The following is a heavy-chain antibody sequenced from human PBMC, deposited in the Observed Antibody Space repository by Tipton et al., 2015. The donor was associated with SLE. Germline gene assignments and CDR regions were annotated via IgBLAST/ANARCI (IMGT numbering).Heavy chain of an antibody. J-gene: IGHJ6*02. D-gene: IGHD1-26*01. Sequence: RSLRLSCAASGFTFSSYAMHWVRQAPGKGLEWVAVISYDGSNKYYADSVKGRFTISRDNSKNTLYLQMNSLRAEDTAVYYCAKDVLPVGATTLSYYYGMDVWGQGTTVTGSS. CDR2: ISYDGSNK. V-gene: IGHV3-30-3*01. CDR3: AKDVLPVGATTLSYYYGMDV. CDR1: GFTFSSYA.